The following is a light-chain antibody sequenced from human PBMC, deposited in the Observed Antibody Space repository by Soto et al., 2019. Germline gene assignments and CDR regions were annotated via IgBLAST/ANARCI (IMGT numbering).Light chain of an antibody. V-gene: IGKV1-33*01. Sequence: DIQMTQSPSSLSASVGDRVTITCQASQDISNYLNWYQQKPGKAPKLLIYDASNLETGGPSRFSGSGSGTDFTCTISSLQTEDIATYYCQQYDNLPRTFGPGTKVDI. J-gene: IGKJ3*01. CDR1: QDISNY. CDR2: DAS. CDR3: QQYDNLPRT.